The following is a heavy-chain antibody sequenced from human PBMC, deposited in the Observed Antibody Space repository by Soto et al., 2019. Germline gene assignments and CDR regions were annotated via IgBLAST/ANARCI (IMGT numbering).Heavy chain of an antibody. CDR3: ARLDGNDYDSSGYYYYYYGMDV. Sequence: QVQLVESGGGLVKPGGSLRLSCAASGFTFSDYYMSWIRQAPGKGLEWVSYISSSGSTIYYADSVKSRFTISRDNAKNSLYLQMNSLRAEDTAVYYCARLDGNDYDSSGYYYYYYGMDVWGQGTTVTVSS. D-gene: IGHD3-22*01. CDR2: ISSSGSTI. CDR1: GFTFSDYY. V-gene: IGHV3-11*01. J-gene: IGHJ6*02.